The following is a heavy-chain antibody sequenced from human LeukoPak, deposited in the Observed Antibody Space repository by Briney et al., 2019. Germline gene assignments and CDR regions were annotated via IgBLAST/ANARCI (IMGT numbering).Heavy chain of an antibody. Sequence: GGSLRLSYAASGFTVSTYTMSCVRQAPGKGLGWVSFISGGSTYISYADSVRGQFTITRDNAKNSQYLQMNALRAEDTAEYYCARDFLTVTTADAFDIWGQGTMVTVSS. CDR3: ARDFLTVTTADAFDI. D-gene: IGHD4-17*01. J-gene: IGHJ3*02. CDR1: GFTVSTYT. V-gene: IGHV3-21*01. CDR2: ISGGSTYI.